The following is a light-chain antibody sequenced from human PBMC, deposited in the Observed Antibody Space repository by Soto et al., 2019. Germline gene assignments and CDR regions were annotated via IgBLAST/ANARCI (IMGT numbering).Light chain of an antibody. CDR1: SSDVGGYNY. V-gene: IGLV2-14*01. CDR3: SSYTSSSTPLV. J-gene: IGLJ3*02. Sequence: QSALTQPASVSGSPGQSITISCTGTSSDVGGYNYVSWYQQHPGKAPKLMIYDGTNRPSGVSNRFSGSKSGNTASLTISGLQAEDEADYYCSSYTSSSTPLVFGGGTQLTVL. CDR2: DGT.